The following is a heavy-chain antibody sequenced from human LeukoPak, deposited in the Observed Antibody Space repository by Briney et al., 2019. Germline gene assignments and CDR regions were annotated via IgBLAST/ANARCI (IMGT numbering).Heavy chain of an antibody. V-gene: IGHV3-23*01. J-gene: IGHJ3*02. CDR3: ANLESGDDVFDI. CDR1: GFTFSSYA. D-gene: IGHD5-12*01. Sequence: GASLRLSCAASGFTFSSYAMSWVRQAPGKGLEWVSVISSSGGSTYYADSVKGRFTISRDNSKNTLYLQMNSLRDEDTAVYYCANLESGDDVFDIWGQGTMVTVSS. CDR2: ISSSGGST.